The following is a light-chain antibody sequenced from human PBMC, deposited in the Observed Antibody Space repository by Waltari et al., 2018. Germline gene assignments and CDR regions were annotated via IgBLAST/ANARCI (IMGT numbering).Light chain of an antibody. J-gene: IGKJ1*01. CDR3: HQHYTTPWT. CDR2: WAS. Sequence: DIVMTQSPDSLAVSLGERATINCKSSQTVLYRDNNKNYLTWYQHKPGQPPKLLFSWASNRESGVPDRLSASGSVTDFTLTISSLQAEDVAVYYCHQHYTTPWTFGQGTKVEIK. CDR1: QTVLYRDNNKNY. V-gene: IGKV4-1*01.